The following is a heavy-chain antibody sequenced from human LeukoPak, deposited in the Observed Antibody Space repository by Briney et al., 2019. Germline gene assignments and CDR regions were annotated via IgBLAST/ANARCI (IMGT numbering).Heavy chain of an antibody. D-gene: IGHD6-13*01. Sequence: VSVKVSCKASGYTVTGYYMHWVRQAPGQGLEWMGWINPNSGGTNYAQKFQGRVTMTRDTSISTAYMELSRLRSEDTAVYYCARIEGGSSGYYFDYWGQGTLVTVSS. V-gene: IGHV1-2*02. CDR2: INPNSGGT. J-gene: IGHJ4*02. CDR1: GYTVTGYY. CDR3: ARIEGGSSGYYFDY.